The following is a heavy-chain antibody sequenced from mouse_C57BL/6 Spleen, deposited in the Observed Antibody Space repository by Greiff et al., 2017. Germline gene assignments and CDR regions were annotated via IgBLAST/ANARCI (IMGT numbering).Heavy chain of an antibody. CDR3: ARRDYDSDGFAY. D-gene: IGHD2-4*01. CDR2: IYPGDGDT. J-gene: IGHJ3*01. V-gene: IGHV1-82*01. CDR1: GYAFSSSW. Sequence: QVQLQQSGPELVKPGASVKISCKASGYAFSSSWMNWVKQRPGKGLEWIGRIYPGDGDTNYNGKFKGKATLNAAKSSSTASMPLSSLTSKDSAVYFCARRDYDSDGFAYWGQGTLVTVSA.